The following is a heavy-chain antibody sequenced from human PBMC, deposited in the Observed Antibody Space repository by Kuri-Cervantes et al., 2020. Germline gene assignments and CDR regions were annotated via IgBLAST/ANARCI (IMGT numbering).Heavy chain of an antibody. J-gene: IGHJ6*02. CDR1: GFTFSSYA. Sequence: GGSLRLSCAASGFTFSSYAMHWVRQAPGKGLEWVAVISYDGSNKYYADSVKGRFTISRDNSKNTLYLQMNSLRAEDTAVYYCAKISGSGSYASRLDYYYYGMDVWGQGTTVTVSS. V-gene: IGHV3-30-3*02. D-gene: IGHD3-10*01. CDR3: AKISGSGSYASRLDYYYYGMDV. CDR2: ISYDGSNK.